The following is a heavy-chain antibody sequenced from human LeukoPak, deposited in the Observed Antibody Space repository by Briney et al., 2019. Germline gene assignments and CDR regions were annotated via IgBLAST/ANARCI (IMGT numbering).Heavy chain of an antibody. J-gene: IGHJ4*02. CDR3: ATGGHYFGS. V-gene: IGHV3-15*01. CDR2: IKSRAAGGTT. Sequence: GGSLRLSCAASGFTFSDAWMSWVRQAPGKGLEWVSRIKSRAAGGTTDNAAPVQGRFTISRDDSKSTLYLQMNSLNTDDTAVYYCATGGHYFGSWDQGTLVTVSS. CDR1: GFTFSDAW. D-gene: IGHD3-10*01.